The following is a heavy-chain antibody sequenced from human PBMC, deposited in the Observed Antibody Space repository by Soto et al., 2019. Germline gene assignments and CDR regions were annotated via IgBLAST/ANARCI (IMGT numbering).Heavy chain of an antibody. CDR2: IDPSDSYT. Sequence: TGESLKISCKGSGYSFTSYWISWVRQMPGKGLEWMGRIDPSDSYTNYSPSFQGHVTISADKSISTAYLQWSSLKASDTAMYYCARRYYYDSSGYYYSWAFDIWGQGTMVTVSS. CDR1: GYSFTSYW. CDR3: ARRYYYDSSGYYYSWAFDI. D-gene: IGHD3-22*01. V-gene: IGHV5-10-1*01. J-gene: IGHJ3*02.